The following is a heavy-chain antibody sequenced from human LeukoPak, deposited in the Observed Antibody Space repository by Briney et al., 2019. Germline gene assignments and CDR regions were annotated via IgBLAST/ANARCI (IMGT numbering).Heavy chain of an antibody. D-gene: IGHD3-9*01. V-gene: IGHV4-39*01. CDR1: GGSISSSSYY. CDR3: ARGNLEHYDILTGYGYYYFDY. CDR2: IYYSGST. J-gene: IGHJ4*02. Sequence: PSETLSLTCTVSGGSISSSSYYWGWLRQPPGKGLEWIGSIYYSGSTYYNPSLKSRVTISVDTSKNQFSLKLSSVTAADTAVYYCARGNLEHYDILTGYGYYYFDYWGQGTLVTVSS.